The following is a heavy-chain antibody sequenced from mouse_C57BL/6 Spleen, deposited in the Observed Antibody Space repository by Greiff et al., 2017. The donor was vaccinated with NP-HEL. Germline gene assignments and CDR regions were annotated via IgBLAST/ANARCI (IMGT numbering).Heavy chain of an antibody. J-gene: IGHJ4*01. CDR1: GFTFSSYA. CDR2: ISSGGDYI. Sequence: EVKLMESGEGLVKPGGSLKLSCAASGFTFSSYAMSWVRQTPEKRLEWVAYISSGGDYIYYADTVKGRFTISRDNARNTLYLQMSSLKSEDTAMYYCTRDGAYYAMDYWGQGTSVTVSS. CDR3: TRDGAYYAMDY. V-gene: IGHV5-9-1*02. D-gene: IGHD1-1*02.